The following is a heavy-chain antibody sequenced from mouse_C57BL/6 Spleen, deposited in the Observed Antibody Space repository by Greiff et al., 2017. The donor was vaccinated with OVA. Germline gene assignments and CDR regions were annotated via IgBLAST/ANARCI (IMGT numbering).Heavy chain of an antibody. Sequence: EVKVEESGEGLVKPGGSLKLSCAASGFTFSSYAMSWVRQTPEKRLEWVAYISSGGDYIYYADTVKGRFTISRDNARNTLYLQMSSLKSEDTAMYYCTRDNYYGSSHYFDYWGQGTTLTVSS. J-gene: IGHJ2*01. V-gene: IGHV5-9-1*02. D-gene: IGHD1-1*01. CDR1: GFTFSSYA. CDR3: TRDNYYGSSHYFDY. CDR2: ISSGGDYI.